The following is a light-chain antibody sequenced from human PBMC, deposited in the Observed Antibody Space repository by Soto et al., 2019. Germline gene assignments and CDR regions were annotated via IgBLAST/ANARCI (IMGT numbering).Light chain of an antibody. V-gene: IGKV3-11*01. CDR1: QSVSSY. CDR2: DAS. CDR3: QQRSNWPLYT. J-gene: IGKJ2*01. Sequence: EIVLTQSPATLSLSPGERATLSCRASQSVSSYLAWYQQKPGQAPRLLIYDASNRATGIPARFSGSGSGTDFXLXXXXXXXXXXXXXYCQQRSNWPLYTFGXGTXXEIK.